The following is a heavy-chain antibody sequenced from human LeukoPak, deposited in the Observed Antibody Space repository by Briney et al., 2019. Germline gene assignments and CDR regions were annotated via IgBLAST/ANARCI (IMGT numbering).Heavy chain of an antibody. CDR1: GFTFSSYG. V-gene: IGHV3-30*18. CDR3: AKEGSAGYSGRFDP. CDR2: ISYDGSNK. J-gene: IGHJ5*02. Sequence: GGSLRLSCAASGFTFSSYGMHWVRQAPGKGLEWVAVISYDGSNKYYADSVKGRFTISRDNSKNTLYLQMNSLRAEDTAVYYCAKEGSAGYSGRFDPWGQGTLVTVSS. D-gene: IGHD5-18*01.